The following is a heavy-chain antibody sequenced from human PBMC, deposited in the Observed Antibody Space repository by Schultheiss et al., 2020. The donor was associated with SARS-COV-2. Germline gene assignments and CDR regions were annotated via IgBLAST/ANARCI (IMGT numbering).Heavy chain of an antibody. D-gene: IGHD2-2*03. Sequence: GSLRLSCAASGFTVSSNYMSWVRQPPGKGLEWIGYIYYSGSINYNPSLKSRVTISVDTSKNQISLKMSSVTAADTAVYYCASTIQSGDCSSSSCYGFGWFDPWGQGTLVTVSS. CDR3: ASTIQSGDCSSSSCYGFGWFDP. CDR2: IYYSGSI. CDR1: GFTVSSNY. J-gene: IGHJ5*02. V-gene: IGHV4-59*02.